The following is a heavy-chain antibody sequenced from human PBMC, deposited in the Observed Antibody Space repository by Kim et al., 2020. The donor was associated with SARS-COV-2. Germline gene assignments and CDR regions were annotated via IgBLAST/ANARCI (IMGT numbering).Heavy chain of an antibody. D-gene: IGHD2-2*01. V-gene: IGHV4-34*01. CDR2: INHSGST. Sequence: SETLSLTCAVYGGSFSGYYWSWIRQPPGKGLEWIGEINHSGSTNYNPSLKSRVTISVDTSKNQFSLKLSSVTAADTAVYYCARGQGTAAIYYYYYGMDVWGQGTTVTVSS. J-gene: IGHJ6*02. CDR3: ARGQGTAAIYYYYYGMDV. CDR1: GGSFSGYY.